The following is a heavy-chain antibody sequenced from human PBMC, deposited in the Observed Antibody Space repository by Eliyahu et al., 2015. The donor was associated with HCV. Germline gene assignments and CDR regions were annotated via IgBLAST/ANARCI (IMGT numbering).Heavy chain of an antibody. CDR1: GFPFXSYA. V-gene: IGHV3-23*01. CDR3: AKGRDIVVVVAATQGFDY. CDR2: IXGSGGST. D-gene: IGHD2-15*01. J-gene: IGHJ4*02. Sequence: EVQLLESGGGLVQPGGSLXLSCAASGFPFXSYARXWVRQAPGKGXGWVSAIXGSGGSTYYADSVKGRFTISRDNSKNTLYLQMNSLRAEDTAVYYCAKGRDIVVVVAATQGFDYWGQGTLVTVSS.